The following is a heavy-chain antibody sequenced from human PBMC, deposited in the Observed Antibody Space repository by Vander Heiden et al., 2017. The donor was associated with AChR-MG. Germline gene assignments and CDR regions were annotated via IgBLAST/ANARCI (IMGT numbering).Heavy chain of an antibody. V-gene: IGHV3-23*01. J-gene: IGHJ4*02. D-gene: IGHD5-18*01. CDR3: AKSRRHSYGLFDY. Sequence: EVQPLESGGGLVQPGGSLRLSCAASGVPFSSYAMSWVRQAPGKGLEWVSAISGSGGSTYYADSVKGRFTISRDNSKNTLYLQMNSLRAEDTAVYYCAKSRRHSYGLFDYWGQGTLVTVSS. CDR2: ISGSGGST. CDR1: GVPFSSYA.